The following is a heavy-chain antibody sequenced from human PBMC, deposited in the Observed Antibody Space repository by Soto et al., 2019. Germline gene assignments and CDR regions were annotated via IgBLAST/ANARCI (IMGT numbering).Heavy chain of an antibody. CDR2: IKSKTDGGKT. CDR1: GFTFSNAW. V-gene: IGHV3-15*07. D-gene: IGHD2-8*01. Sequence: GGSLRLSCAASGFTFSNAWMNWVRQAPGKGLEWVGRIKSKTDGGKTDYAAPVKGRFTISRDDSKNTRYLQMNSLKTEDTAVYYCTTRYRGEDICTNGVCLNFDYWGQGTLVTVSS. J-gene: IGHJ4*02. CDR3: TTRYRGEDICTNGVCLNFDY.